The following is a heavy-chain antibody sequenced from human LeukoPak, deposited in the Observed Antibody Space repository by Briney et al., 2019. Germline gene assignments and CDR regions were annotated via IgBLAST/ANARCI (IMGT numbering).Heavy chain of an antibody. J-gene: IGHJ4*02. CDR1: GYTFASYA. D-gene: IGHD2-15*01. CDR3: ARGRVAATPLGY. V-gene: IGHV1-3*01. Sequence: GASVKVSCKASGYTFASYAMHWVRQAPGQRLEWMGWINAGNGNTKYSQKFQGRVTITRDTSASTAYMELSSLRSEDTAVYYCARGRVAATPLGYWGQGTLVTVSS. CDR2: INAGNGNT.